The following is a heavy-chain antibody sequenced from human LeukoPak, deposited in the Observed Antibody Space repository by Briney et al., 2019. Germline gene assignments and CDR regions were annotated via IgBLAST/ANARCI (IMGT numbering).Heavy chain of an antibody. V-gene: IGHV1-2*02. CDR3: ARDRDGSSWFDAFDI. D-gene: IGHD6-13*01. Sequence: ASVKVSCKASGYTFTGYYMHWVRQAPGQGLEWMGWINPNSGGTNYAQKFQGRVTMTRDTSISTAYMELSRLRSDDTAVYYCARDRDGSSWFDAFDIWGQGTMVTVSS. CDR1: GYTFTGYY. J-gene: IGHJ3*02. CDR2: INPNSGGT.